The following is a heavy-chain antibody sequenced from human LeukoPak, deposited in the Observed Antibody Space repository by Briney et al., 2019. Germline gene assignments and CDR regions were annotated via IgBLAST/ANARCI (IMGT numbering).Heavy chain of an antibody. D-gene: IGHD3-3*01. Sequence: PGRSLRLSCAASGFTFSSYGMHWVRQAPGKGLEWVAVIWYDGSNKYYADSVKGRFTISGDNSKNTLYLQMNSLRAEDTAVYYCARFWSSGGAFDIWGQGTMVTVSS. CDR3: ARFWSSGGAFDI. CDR2: IWYDGSNK. V-gene: IGHV3-33*01. CDR1: GFTFSSYG. J-gene: IGHJ3*02.